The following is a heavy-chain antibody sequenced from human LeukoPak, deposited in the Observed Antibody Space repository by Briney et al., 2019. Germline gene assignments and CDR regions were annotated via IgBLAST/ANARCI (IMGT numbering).Heavy chain of an antibody. V-gene: IGHV3-30-3*01. Sequence: GGSLRLSCAASGFTFSSYAMHWDRQAPGKGLEWVAVISYDGSNKYYADSVKGRFTISRDNSKNTLYLQMNSLRAEDTAVYYCASPISGLVRYYYGMDVWGQGTTVTVSS. CDR2: ISYDGSNK. J-gene: IGHJ6*02. D-gene: IGHD3/OR15-3a*01. CDR1: GFTFSSYA. CDR3: ASPISGLVRYYYGMDV.